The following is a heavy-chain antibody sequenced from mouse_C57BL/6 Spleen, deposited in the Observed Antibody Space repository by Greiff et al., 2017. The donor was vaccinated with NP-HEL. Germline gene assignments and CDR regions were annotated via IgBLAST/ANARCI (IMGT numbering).Heavy chain of an antibody. CDR3: ASRYDYDGEAFAY. CDR2: IWSGGST. D-gene: IGHD2-4*01. CDR1: GFSLTSYG. J-gene: IGHJ3*01. V-gene: IGHV2-2*01. Sequence: VHLVESGPGLVQPSQCLSITCTASGFSLTSYGVHWVRQSPGKGLEWLGVIWSGGSTANNAAFISRLSISKDKSKSQVFFKMNSLQADDTAIYYCASRYDYDGEAFAYWGQGTLVTVSA.